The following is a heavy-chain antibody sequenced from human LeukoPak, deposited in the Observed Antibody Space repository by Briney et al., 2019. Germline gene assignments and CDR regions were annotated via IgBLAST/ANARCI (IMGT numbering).Heavy chain of an antibody. Sequence: ASVKVSCKASGYTFTSYDINWVRQATGQGLEWMGWMNPNSGNTGYAQKFQGRVTMTRNTSIGTAYMELSSLRSEDTAVYYCARVARKGYCSSTSCYDLGYWGQGTLVTVSS. J-gene: IGHJ4*02. CDR3: ARVARKGYCSSTSCYDLGY. CDR1: GYTFTSYD. V-gene: IGHV1-8*01. CDR2: MNPNSGNT. D-gene: IGHD2-2*01.